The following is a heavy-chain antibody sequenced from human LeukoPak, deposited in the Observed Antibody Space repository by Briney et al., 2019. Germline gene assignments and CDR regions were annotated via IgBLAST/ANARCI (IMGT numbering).Heavy chain of an antibody. V-gene: IGHV3-23*01. CDR3: AKDLWASETVIGTSRLADS. J-gene: IGHJ4*02. Sequence: GGSLRLSCGASGFTFNRFCMSWVRQAPGKGLEWVSAIGGRGDNKLYAESVKGRFTISRDNSKNIVYLQMNSLRAEDTAMYYCAKDLWASETVIGTSRLADSWGQGTLVTVSP. CDR1: GFTFNRFC. CDR2: IGGRGDNK. D-gene: IGHD6-19*01.